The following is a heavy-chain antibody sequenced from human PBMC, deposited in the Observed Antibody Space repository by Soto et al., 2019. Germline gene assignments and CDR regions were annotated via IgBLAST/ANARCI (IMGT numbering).Heavy chain of an antibody. D-gene: IGHD2-8*01. Sequence: SLRLSCAASGVTFSDYYMSWIRQAPGKGLEWVSYISSSGSTIYYADSVKGRFTISRDNAKNSLYLQINSMRAEDTAVYYCARACMLDQDYFDYWGQGTLVTVSS. J-gene: IGHJ4*02. CDR1: GVTFSDYY. CDR2: ISSSGSTI. CDR3: ARACMLDQDYFDY. V-gene: IGHV3-11*01.